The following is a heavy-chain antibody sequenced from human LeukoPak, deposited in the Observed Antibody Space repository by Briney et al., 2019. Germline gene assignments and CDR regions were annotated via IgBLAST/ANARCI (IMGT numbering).Heavy chain of an antibody. D-gene: IGHD1-26*01. J-gene: IGHJ4*02. V-gene: IGHV4-38-2*02. Sequence: KPSETLSLTCTVSGYSISSGYYWGWIRQPPGKGLEWIGSIYHSGSTNYNPSLKSRVTISVDTSKNQFSLKLSSVTAADTAVYYCARAKWRAIFDYWGQGTLVTVSS. CDR1: GYSISSGYY. CDR2: IYHSGST. CDR3: ARAKWRAIFDY.